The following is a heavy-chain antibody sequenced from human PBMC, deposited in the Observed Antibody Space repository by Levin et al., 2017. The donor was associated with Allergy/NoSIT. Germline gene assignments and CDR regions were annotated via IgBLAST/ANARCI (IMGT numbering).Heavy chain of an antibody. V-gene: IGHV4-61*01. J-gene: IGHJ5*02. CDR1: GGSVSSGSYY. D-gene: IGHD1-26*01. Sequence: KPSETLSLTCTVSGGSVSSGSYYWSWIRQPPGKGLEWIGYIYYSGSTNYNPSLKSRVTISVDTSKNQFSLKLSSVTAADTAVYYCAREGGSYSNDLRWFDPWGQGTLVTVSS. CDR2: IYYSGST. CDR3: AREGGSYSNDLRWFDP.